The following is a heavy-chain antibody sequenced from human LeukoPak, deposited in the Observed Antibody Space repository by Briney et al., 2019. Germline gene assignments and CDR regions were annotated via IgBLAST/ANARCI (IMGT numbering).Heavy chain of an antibody. V-gene: IGHV4-4*07. CDR1: GVSISSYY. CDR3: ARDGITMIVVVHDAFDI. J-gene: IGHJ3*02. CDR2: IHTSGST. D-gene: IGHD3-22*01. Sequence: SETLSLTCTVSGVSISSYYWSWIRQPAGKGLEWIGRIHTSGSTNYNPSLKSRVTMSVDTSKNQFSLKLSSVTAADTAVYYCARDGITMIVVVHDAFDIWGQGTMVTVSS.